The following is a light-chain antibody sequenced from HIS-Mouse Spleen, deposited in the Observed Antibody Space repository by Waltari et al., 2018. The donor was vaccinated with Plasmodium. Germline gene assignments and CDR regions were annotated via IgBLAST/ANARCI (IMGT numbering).Light chain of an antibody. CDR1: ALPKQY. CDR2: EDS. Sequence: SYELTQPPSVSVSPGQTARITCSGDALPKQYAYWYQQESGQAPVLVIYEDSKRPSGIPERFSGASSGTMDTWTISGAQVEDEADYYCYSTDSSGNHRVFGGGTKLTVL. J-gene: IGLJ3*02. CDR3: YSTDSSGNHRV. V-gene: IGLV3-10*01.